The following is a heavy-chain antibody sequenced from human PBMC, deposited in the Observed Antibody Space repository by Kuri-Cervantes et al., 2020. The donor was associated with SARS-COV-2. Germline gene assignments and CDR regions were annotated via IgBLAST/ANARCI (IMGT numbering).Heavy chain of an antibody. CDR1: GFTFTSSA. J-gene: IGHJ6*02. V-gene: IGHV1-58*02. CDR2: IVVGSGNT. CDR3: ARVAGSYYYYGMDV. Sequence: SVKVSCKASGFTFTSSAMQWVRQARGQRLEWIGWIVVGSGNTNYAQKFQERVTITRDMSTSTAYMELSSLRSEDTAVYYCARVAGSYYYYGMDVWGQGTTVTVSS. D-gene: IGHD2-15*01.